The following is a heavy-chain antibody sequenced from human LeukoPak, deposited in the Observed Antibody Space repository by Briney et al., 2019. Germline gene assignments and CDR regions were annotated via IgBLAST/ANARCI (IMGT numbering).Heavy chain of an antibody. Sequence: SETLSLTCIVSGGSISSYYWSWIRQPPGKGLEWVGYVYYSGSTNYNPTHKSRLTISIQTSKKQFSLKLSSVTAADTAVYYCARSIAVAGIVSDYYYYGMDVWGQGTTVTVSS. CDR2: VYYSGST. D-gene: IGHD6-19*01. CDR3: ARSIAVAGIVSDYYYYGMDV. V-gene: IGHV4-59*08. J-gene: IGHJ6*02. CDR1: GGSISSYY.